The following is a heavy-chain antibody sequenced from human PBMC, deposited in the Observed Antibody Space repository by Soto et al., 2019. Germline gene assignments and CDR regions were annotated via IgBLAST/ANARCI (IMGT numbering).Heavy chain of an antibody. CDR2: IIPILGIA. Sequence: QVQLVQSGAEVKKPGSSVKVSCKASGGTFSSYTISWVRQAPGQGLEWMGRIIPILGIANYAQKFQGRVTITADKSTSTAYMELGSVRSEDTAVYYCARDGGDYYDSSGYYYHWGQGTLVTVSS. J-gene: IGHJ5*02. CDR1: GGTFSSYT. V-gene: IGHV1-69*08. CDR3: ARDGGDYYDSSGYYYH. D-gene: IGHD3-22*01.